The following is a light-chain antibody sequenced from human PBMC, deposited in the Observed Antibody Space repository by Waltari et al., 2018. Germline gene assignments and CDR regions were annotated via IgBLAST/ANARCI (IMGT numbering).Light chain of an antibody. V-gene: IGLV2-11*01. CDR2: DVS. CDR3: FSYAGSYTYV. Sequence: QSALTQPRSVSGSPGQSVTISCTGTSSDIGAYNYVSWYQQHPGKAPQLVIYDVSKRPSGVPGRVSGSKSGTTASLTISGLQAEDETDYYCFSYAGSYTYVFGTGTTVTVL. CDR1: SSDIGAYNY. J-gene: IGLJ1*01.